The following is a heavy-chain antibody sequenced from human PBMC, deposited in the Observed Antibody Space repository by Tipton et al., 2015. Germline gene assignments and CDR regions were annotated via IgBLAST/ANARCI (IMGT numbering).Heavy chain of an antibody. V-gene: IGHV3-48*02. Sequence: SLRLSCAASGFSFSYYSMNWVRQAPGKGLEWVSYISSSSSTIYYADSVKGRFTISRDNAKNSLYLQMNSLRDEDTAVYYCARDRGTMVRGVIIEEQQKVYGMDVWGQGTTVTVSS. CDR2: ISSSSSTI. CDR1: GFSFSYYS. J-gene: IGHJ6*02. CDR3: ARDRGTMVRGVIIEEQQKVYGMDV. D-gene: IGHD3-10*01.